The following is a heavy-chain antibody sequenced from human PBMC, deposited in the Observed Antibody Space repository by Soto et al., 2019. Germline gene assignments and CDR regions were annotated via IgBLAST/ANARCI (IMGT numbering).Heavy chain of an antibody. CDR1: GFTFSSYA. V-gene: IGHV3-30-3*01. CDR2: ISYDGSNK. D-gene: IGHD3-22*01. J-gene: IGHJ4*02. CDR3: AREDYYDSSYFDY. Sequence: PGGSLRLSCAASGFTFSSYAMHWVRQAPGKGLEWVAVISYDGSNKYYADSVKGRFTISRDNSKNTLYLQMNSLRAEDTAVYYCAREDYYDSSYFDYWGQGT.